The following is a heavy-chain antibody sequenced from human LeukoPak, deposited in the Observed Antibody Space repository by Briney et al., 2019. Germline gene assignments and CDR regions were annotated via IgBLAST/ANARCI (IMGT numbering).Heavy chain of an antibody. CDR1: GFTFSSYD. V-gene: IGHV3-30*02. D-gene: IGHD3-3*01. J-gene: IGHJ4*02. CDR2: IRYDGSNK. CDR3: AKIPYDFWSGYTQFDY. Sequence: PGGSLTLSCAASGFTFSSYDMHWVRQAPGKGLEWVAFIRYDGSNKYYADSVKGRFTISRDNSKNTLYLQMNSLRAEDTAVYYCAKIPYDFWSGYTQFDYWGQGTLVTVSS.